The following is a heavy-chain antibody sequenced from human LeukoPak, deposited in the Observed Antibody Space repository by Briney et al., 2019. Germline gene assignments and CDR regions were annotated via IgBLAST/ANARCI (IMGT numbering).Heavy chain of an antibody. V-gene: IGHV1-58*02. CDR3: AAGFSNHGYIY. CDR1: GLTFSTSA. J-gene: IGHJ4*02. CDR2: TVLGSGDT. D-gene: IGHD5-12*01. Sequence: GASVKVSCKASGLTFSTSAMQWVRRTRGQGLEWIGWTVLGSGDTNYAQSLKERVTITRDMSTSTAYMEMSSLRSEDTAMYYCAAGFSNHGYIYWGQGTLVTVSS.